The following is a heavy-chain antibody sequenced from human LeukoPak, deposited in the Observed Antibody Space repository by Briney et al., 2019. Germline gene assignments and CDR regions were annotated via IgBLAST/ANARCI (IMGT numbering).Heavy chain of an antibody. CDR3: ASPYSSRWYELCY. CDR2: ISGSGSGSST. Sequence: GRSLRLSCAASGFTFSSSAMSWVRQAPGKGLEWVSTISGSGSGSSTYYADSVKGRFTISRDNAKNSLYLQMNSLRAENTAVYYCASPYSSRWYELCYWGQGTLVTVSS. J-gene: IGHJ4*02. CDR1: GFTFSSSA. V-gene: IGHV3-23*01. D-gene: IGHD6-13*01.